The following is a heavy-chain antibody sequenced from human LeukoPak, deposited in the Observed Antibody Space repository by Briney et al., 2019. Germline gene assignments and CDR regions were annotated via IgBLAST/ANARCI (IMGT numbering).Heavy chain of an antibody. CDR1: GFTFSSYS. Sequence: PGGSLRLPCAASGFTFSSYSMNWVRQAPGKGLEWVSYISSSSSTIYYADSVKGRFTISRDNAENSLYLQMNSLRVEDTAVYYCARAPTVLVGYCSSSSCQADYWGQGTLVTVSS. V-gene: IGHV3-48*04. J-gene: IGHJ4*02. D-gene: IGHD2-2*01. CDR3: ARAPTVLVGYCSSSSCQADY. CDR2: ISSSSSTI.